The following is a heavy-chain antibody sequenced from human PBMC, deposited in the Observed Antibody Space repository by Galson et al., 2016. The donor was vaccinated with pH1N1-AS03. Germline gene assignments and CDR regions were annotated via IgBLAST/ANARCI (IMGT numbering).Heavy chain of an antibody. CDR2: VIHGGSI. CDR1: GGSVSGYG. D-gene: IGHD3-22*01. V-gene: IGHV4-34*12. CDR3: ARGRIVVGVVGPGRVRDYFDP. J-gene: IGHJ5*02. Sequence: LSLTCAVYGGSVSGYGWSWIRQSPGKGLEWIGEVIHGGSIIYNPSLTSRVTISGDTSRNRFSLQLDSVTAADTAVYYGARGRIVVGVVGPGRVRDYFDPWGQGTLVTVSS.